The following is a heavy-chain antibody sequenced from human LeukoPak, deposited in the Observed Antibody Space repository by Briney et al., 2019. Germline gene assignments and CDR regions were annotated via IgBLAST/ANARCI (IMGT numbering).Heavy chain of an antibody. Sequence: TGGSLRLSCAASGFTFSSYNMNWVRQAPGKGLEWVSSISSSSSYIYYADSVKGRFTISRDNAKNSLYLQMNSLRAEDTAVYYCASHSSGYYGDWGQGTLVTVSS. CDR3: ASHSSGYYGD. J-gene: IGHJ4*02. CDR1: GFTFSSYN. CDR2: ISSSSSYI. D-gene: IGHD3-22*01. V-gene: IGHV3-21*04.